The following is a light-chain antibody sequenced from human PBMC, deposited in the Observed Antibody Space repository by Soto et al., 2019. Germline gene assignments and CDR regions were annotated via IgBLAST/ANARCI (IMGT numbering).Light chain of an antibody. CDR1: QSVSSSY. Sequence: EIVLTQSPGTLSLSPGERATLSCRASQSVSSSYLAWYQHKPGQAPRLLIYGASSRATGIPDRFSGSGSGTDFTLTISRLEPEDFVVYYCQQCGSSSWTFGQGTKVEIK. CDR2: GAS. J-gene: IGKJ1*01. CDR3: QQCGSSSWT. V-gene: IGKV3-20*01.